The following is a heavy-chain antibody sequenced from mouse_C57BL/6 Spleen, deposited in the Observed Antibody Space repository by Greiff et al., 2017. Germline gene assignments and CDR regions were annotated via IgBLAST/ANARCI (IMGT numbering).Heavy chain of an antibody. Sequence: VQLKQSGGGLVKPGGSLKLSCAASGFTFSSYAMSWVRQTPEKRLEWVATISDGGSYTYYPDNVKGRFTISRDNAKNNLYLQMSHLKSEDTAMYYCAREGQENAMDYWGQGTSVTVSS. CDR3: AREGQENAMDY. V-gene: IGHV5-4*01. D-gene: IGHD3-3*01. CDR1: GFTFSSYA. CDR2: ISDGGSYT. J-gene: IGHJ4*01.